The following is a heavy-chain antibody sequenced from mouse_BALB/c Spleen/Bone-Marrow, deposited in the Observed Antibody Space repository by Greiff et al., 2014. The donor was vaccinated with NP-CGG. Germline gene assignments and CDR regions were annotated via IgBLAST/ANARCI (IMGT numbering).Heavy chain of an antibody. Sequence: QVQLQQSGPELVKPGASVKISCKASGYAFSSSWMNWVKQRPGQGLEWIGRIYPGDGDTNYNGKFKGKATLTADKSSSTAYMQLSSLTSVDSAVYFCARSLITTVVAKAPYWGQGTLVTVSA. CDR2: IYPGDGDT. J-gene: IGHJ3*01. V-gene: IGHV1-82*01. CDR3: ARSLITTVVAKAPY. CDR1: GYAFSSSW. D-gene: IGHD1-1*01.